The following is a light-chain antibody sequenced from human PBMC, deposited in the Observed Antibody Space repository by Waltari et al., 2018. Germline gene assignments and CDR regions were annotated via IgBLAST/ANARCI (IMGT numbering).Light chain of an antibody. CDR3: QKYTSSLWT. CDR2: GAS. CDR1: QSVSSY. J-gene: IGKJ1*01. Sequence: LTQSPATLSFSPGERATLSCMASQSVSSYLAWYQQKPGQAPRLLIYGASSRATGIPDRFSGSGSGTEFTLTISRLEPEDFAVYYCQKYTSSLWTFGQGTKVEIK. V-gene: IGKV3-20*01.